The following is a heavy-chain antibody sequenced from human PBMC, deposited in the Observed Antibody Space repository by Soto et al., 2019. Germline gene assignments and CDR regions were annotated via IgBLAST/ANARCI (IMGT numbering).Heavy chain of an antibody. CDR3: ARDRSNDCSGCSWHKFDY. CDR2: INPSGGST. V-gene: IGHV1-46*03. CDR1: GYTFTSYY. Sequence: ASVKVSCKASGYTFTSYYMHWVRQAPGQGLEWMGIINPSGGSTSYAQKFQGRITMTRDTSTSTVYMELSSLRSEDTAAYYCARDRSNDCSGCSWHKFDYWGQGTLVTVSS. J-gene: IGHJ4*02. D-gene: IGHD2-15*01.